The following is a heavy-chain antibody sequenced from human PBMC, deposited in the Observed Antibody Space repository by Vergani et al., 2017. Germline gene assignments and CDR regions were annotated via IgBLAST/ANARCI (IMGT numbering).Heavy chain of an antibody. V-gene: IGHV1-69*04. J-gene: IGHJ4*02. D-gene: IGHD4-17*01. CDR2: IIPILGIA. Sequence: QVQLVQSGAEVKKPGASVKVSCKATGYTFTSYGISWVRQAPGQGLEWMGRIIPILGIANYAQKFQGRVTITADKSTSTAYMELSSLRSEDTAVYYCARDGGGDYVGESDYWGQGTLVTVSS. CDR1: GYTFTSYG. CDR3: ARDGGGDYVGESDY.